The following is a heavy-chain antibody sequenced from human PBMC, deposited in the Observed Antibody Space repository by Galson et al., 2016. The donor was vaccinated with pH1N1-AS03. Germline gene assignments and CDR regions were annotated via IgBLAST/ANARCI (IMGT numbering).Heavy chain of an antibody. D-gene: IGHD3-10*01. CDR3: ARDLLKYYIDSGSNAPGY. CDR2: ISSAGKTT. CDR1: GFTISDYY. V-gene: IGHV3-11*01. Sequence: LRLSCATSGFTISDYYMGWIRQTPGKGLEWIAYISSAGKTTYYGDSVKGRFTISRDNARNSLYLQMNRLRADDTAVYYCARDLLKYYIDSGSNAPGYWGLGTLVTVSS. J-gene: IGHJ1*01.